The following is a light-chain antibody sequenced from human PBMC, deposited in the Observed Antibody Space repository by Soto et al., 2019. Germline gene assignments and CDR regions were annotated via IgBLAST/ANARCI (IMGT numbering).Light chain of an antibody. Sequence: DIQMTPSPSTLSASVGDRVSINCRASQSISAWLAWYQQKPGKAPRLLIYKASTLEIGVPSRFSGSGSGTEFTLTISSLQPDDVATYYCQQYNDYSWTFGQGTKVDIK. J-gene: IGKJ1*01. CDR1: QSISAW. CDR2: KAS. CDR3: QQYNDYSWT. V-gene: IGKV1-5*03.